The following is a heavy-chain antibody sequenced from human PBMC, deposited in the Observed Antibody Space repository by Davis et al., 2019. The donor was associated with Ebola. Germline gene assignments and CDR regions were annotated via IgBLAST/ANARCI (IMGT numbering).Heavy chain of an antibody. CDR1: GFTFSSYA. CDR3: TTGGPYQLPRYYYYYYMDV. CDR2: IKSKTDGGTT. D-gene: IGHD2-2*01. J-gene: IGHJ6*03. V-gene: IGHV3-15*01. Sequence: PGGSLRLSCAASGFTFSSYAMNWVRQAPGKGLEWVGRIKSKTDGGTTDYAAPVKGRFTISRDDSKNTLYLQMNSLKTEDTAVYYCTTGGPYQLPRYYYYYYMDVWGKGTTVTVSS.